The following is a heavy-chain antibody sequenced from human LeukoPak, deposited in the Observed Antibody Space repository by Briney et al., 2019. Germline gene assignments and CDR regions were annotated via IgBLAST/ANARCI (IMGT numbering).Heavy chain of an antibody. Sequence: PSETLSLTCAVYGGSFSGYYWSWIRQPPGKGLEWIGEINHSGSTNYNPSLKSRVTMSVDTSKNQFSLKLSSVTAADTAVYYCARGGALWELLVAFDIWGQGTMVTVSS. D-gene: IGHD1-26*01. CDR2: INHSGST. CDR1: GGSFSGYY. CDR3: ARGGALWELLVAFDI. V-gene: IGHV4-34*01. J-gene: IGHJ3*02.